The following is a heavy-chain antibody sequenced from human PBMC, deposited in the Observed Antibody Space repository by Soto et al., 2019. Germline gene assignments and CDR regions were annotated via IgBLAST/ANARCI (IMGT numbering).Heavy chain of an antibody. Sequence: PSETLSLTCTVSVGSISSSSYYWGWIRQPPGKGLEWIGSIYYSGSTYYNPSLKSRVTISVDTSKNQFSLKLSSVTAADTAVYYCASGTLDFWSGNYPNYYYMDVWGKGTTVTVSS. CDR3: ASGTLDFWSGNYPNYYYMDV. D-gene: IGHD3-3*01. CDR2: IYYSGST. V-gene: IGHV4-39*01. J-gene: IGHJ6*03. CDR1: VGSISSSSYY.